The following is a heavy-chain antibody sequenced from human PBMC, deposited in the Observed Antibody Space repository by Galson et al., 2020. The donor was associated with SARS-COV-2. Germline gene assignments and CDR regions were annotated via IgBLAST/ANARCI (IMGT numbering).Heavy chain of an antibody. CDR2: ISSNGETL. J-gene: IGHJ5*02. V-gene: IGHV3-64D*06. D-gene: IGHD2-2*01. CDR3: LSYSSTRQNH. Sequence: GESLKISCSASGFIFSDYAMHWVRQAPGKGLEYVSAISSNGETLFYADSVNGRFTMSRDNSKNMFYLQMTALRLEDTAFYFCLSYSSTRQNHWGQGTLVTVSS. CDR1: GFIFSDYA.